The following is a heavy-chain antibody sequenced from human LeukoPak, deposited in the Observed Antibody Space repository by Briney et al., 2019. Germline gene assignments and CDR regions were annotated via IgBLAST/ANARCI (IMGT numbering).Heavy chain of an antibody. D-gene: IGHD3-3*01. CDR2: IYYSGST. CDR1: GGSISSYY. V-gene: IGHV4-59*01. CDR3: ARYYDFWSGYPQAYYYYGMDV. Sequence: SETLSLTCTVSGGSISSYYWSWIRQPPGKGLEWIGYIYYSGSTNYNPSLKSRATISVDTSKNQFSLKLSSVTAADTAVYYCARYYDFWSGYPQAYYYYGMDVWGQGTTVTVSS. J-gene: IGHJ6*02.